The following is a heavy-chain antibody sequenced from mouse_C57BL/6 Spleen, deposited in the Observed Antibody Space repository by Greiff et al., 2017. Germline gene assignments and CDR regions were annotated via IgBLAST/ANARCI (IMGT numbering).Heavy chain of an antibody. CDR1: GFTFNTYA. CDR3: VRTGYGYDGGNYAMDY. CDR2: IRSKSSNYAT. Sequence: EVMLVESGGGLVQPKGSLKLSCAASGFTFNTYAMHWVRQAPGTGLEWVARIRSKSSNYATYYADSVKDRFTISRDDSQSMLYLQMNNLKTEDTAMYYCVRTGYGYDGGNYAMDYWGQGTSVTVSS. J-gene: IGHJ4*01. D-gene: IGHD2-2*01. V-gene: IGHV10-3*01.